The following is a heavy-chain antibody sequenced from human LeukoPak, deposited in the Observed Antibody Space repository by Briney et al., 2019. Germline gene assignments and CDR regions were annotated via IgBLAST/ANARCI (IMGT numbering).Heavy chain of an antibody. D-gene: IGHD6-13*01. CDR1: GFTFSDYT. V-gene: IGHV3-30-3*01. J-gene: IGHJ4*02. CDR3: ARDPPRGSWYGDY. CDR2: ISSDGSPK. Sequence: PGRSLRLSCAASGFTFSDYTMPWVRQAPGKGLEWVAVISSDGSPKFYADSVKGRFTISRDNSYNTLYLQMNSLRPEDTAVYYCARDPPRGSWYGDYWSQGTLVTVSS.